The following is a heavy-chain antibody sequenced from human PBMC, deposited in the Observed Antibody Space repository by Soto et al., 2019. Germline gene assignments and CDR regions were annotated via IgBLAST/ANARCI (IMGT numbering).Heavy chain of an antibody. CDR1: GFTFSSYA. CDR2: ISGSGGST. V-gene: IGHV3-23*01. CDR3: AKRLGINCSSTSCYPPTDYYYYYMDV. D-gene: IGHD2-2*01. Sequence: GGSLRLSCAASGFTFSSYAMSWVRQAPGKGLEWVSAISGSGGSTYYADSVKGRFTISRDNSKNTLYLQMNSLRAEDTAVYYCAKRLGINCSSTSCYPPTDYYYYYMDVWGKGTTVTVSS. J-gene: IGHJ6*03.